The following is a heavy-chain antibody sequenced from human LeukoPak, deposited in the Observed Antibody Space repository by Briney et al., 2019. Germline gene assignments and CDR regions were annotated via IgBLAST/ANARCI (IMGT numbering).Heavy chain of an antibody. CDR2: IYSAGST. Sequence: GGSLRLSCAASGFTVSNNYMIWVRQAPGKGLEWVSIIYSAGSTYYADSVKGRFTISRDNSKNKLYLQMNSLRAEDTAVYYCAKARFATTVTTSYSLAYSFHYWGQGTLVTVSS. J-gene: IGHJ4*02. CDR3: AKARFATTVTTSYSLAYSFHY. D-gene: IGHD4-11*01. V-gene: IGHV3-66*01. CDR1: GFTVSNNY.